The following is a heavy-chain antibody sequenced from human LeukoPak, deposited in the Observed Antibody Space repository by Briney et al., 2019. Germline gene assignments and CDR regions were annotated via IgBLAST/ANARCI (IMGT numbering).Heavy chain of an antibody. CDR2: IVVGSGNT. Sequence: SVKVSCKASGFTFSSSAMQWVRQARGQRLEWIGWIVVGSGNTNYAQKFQGRVTITADKSTSTAYMELSSLRSEDTAVYYCARDPRDGYNKNDAFDIWGQGTMVTVSS. D-gene: IGHD5-24*01. J-gene: IGHJ3*02. CDR3: ARDPRDGYNKNDAFDI. V-gene: IGHV1-58*02. CDR1: GFTFSSSA.